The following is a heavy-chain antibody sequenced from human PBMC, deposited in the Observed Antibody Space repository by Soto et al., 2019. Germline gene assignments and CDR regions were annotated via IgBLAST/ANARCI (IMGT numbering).Heavy chain of an antibody. CDR3: ARVVRYPPRFDY. Sequence: EVQLVESGGGLVQPGGSLRLSCAASGFTFSSYSMNWVRQAPGKGLAWVSYISSSRSTIYYADSVKGRFTISRDNAKNSLYLQMNSLRAEDTAVYYCARVVRYPPRFDYWGQGTLVTVSS. D-gene: IGHD3-9*01. J-gene: IGHJ4*02. V-gene: IGHV3-48*01. CDR1: GFTFSSYS. CDR2: ISSSRSTI.